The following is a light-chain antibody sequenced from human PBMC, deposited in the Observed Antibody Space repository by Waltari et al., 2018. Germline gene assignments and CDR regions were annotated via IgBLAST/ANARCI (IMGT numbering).Light chain of an antibody. J-gene: IGKJ4*01. Sequence: PGERATLSGRARQSVSGYLAWYQQKPGQAPRHLIYDAAKSANGIPARFTGSGAGTDFTPIISSLDTADFVVYYCQQRSKWFPSGGGTKVAIK. CDR3: QQRSKWFP. CDR1: QSVSGY. V-gene: IGKV3-11*01. CDR2: DAA.